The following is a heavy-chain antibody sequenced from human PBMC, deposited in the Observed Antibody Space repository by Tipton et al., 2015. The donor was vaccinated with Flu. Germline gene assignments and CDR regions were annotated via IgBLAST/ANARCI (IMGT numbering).Heavy chain of an antibody. Sequence: TLSLTCAVYGGSFSGYYWSWIRQPPGKGLEWIGEINHSGSTNYNPSLKSRVTISVDTSKNQFSLKLSSVTAADTAVYYCARARDFWSGYYTGDLVRGAMPDYWGQGTLVTVSS. CDR2: INHSGST. D-gene: IGHD3-3*01. CDR3: ARARDFWSGYYTGDLVRGAMPDY. V-gene: IGHV4-34*01. J-gene: IGHJ4*02. CDR1: GGSFSGYY.